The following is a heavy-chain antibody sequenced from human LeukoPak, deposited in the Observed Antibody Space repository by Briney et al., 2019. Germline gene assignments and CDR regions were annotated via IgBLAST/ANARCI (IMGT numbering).Heavy chain of an antibody. CDR2: INHSGST. CDR1: GGSFSGYY. Sequence: KASETLSLTCAVYGGSFSGYYWSWIRQPPGKGLEWIGEINHSGSTNYNPSLKSRVTISVDTSKNQFSLKLSSVTAADTAVYYCARAWLVRGFDYWGQGTLVTVSS. J-gene: IGHJ4*02. D-gene: IGHD6-19*01. CDR3: ARAWLVRGFDY. V-gene: IGHV4-34*01.